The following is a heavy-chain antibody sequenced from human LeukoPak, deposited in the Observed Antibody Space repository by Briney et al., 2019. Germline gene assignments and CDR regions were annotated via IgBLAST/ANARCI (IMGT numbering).Heavy chain of an antibody. Sequence: GGSLRLSCAASGLTFSSHCMHWARQAPGKGLEWVANIKEDGSEIYYVDSVKGRFSISRDNAKNSLYLQMNSLRAEDTAVYYCARALSAWGQGTLVTVSS. D-gene: IGHD3-3*01. CDR2: IKEDGSEI. CDR1: GLTFSSHC. J-gene: IGHJ4*02. V-gene: IGHV3-7*03. CDR3: ARALSA.